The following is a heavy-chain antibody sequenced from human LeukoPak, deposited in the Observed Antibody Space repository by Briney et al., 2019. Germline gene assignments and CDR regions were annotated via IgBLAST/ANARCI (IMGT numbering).Heavy chain of an antibody. D-gene: IGHD3-3*01. Sequence: ASVKLSCKASGGTFSSYAISWVRQAPGQGLEWMGGIIPIFGTANYAQKFQGRVTITTDESTSTAYMELSSLRSEDTAVYYCARDGVLRFLERDYYYYMDVWGKGTTVTVSS. CDR1: GGTFSSYA. V-gene: IGHV1-69*05. CDR2: IIPIFGTA. CDR3: ARDGVLRFLERDYYYYMDV. J-gene: IGHJ6*03.